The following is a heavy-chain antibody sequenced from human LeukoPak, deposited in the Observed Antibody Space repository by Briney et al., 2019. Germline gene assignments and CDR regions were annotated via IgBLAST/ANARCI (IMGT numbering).Heavy chain of an antibody. V-gene: IGHV1-2*02. D-gene: IGHD6-19*01. CDR3: ARVGQWLVENDWFDP. Sequence: ASVKVSCKASGYTFTGYYLYWVRQAPGQGLEWMGWINPKSAGTKYAQKFQGRVTMTRDTSISTAYMELSSLRSDDTAVYYCARVGQWLVENDWFDPWGQGTLVTVSS. CDR2: INPKSAGT. J-gene: IGHJ5*02. CDR1: GYTFTGYY.